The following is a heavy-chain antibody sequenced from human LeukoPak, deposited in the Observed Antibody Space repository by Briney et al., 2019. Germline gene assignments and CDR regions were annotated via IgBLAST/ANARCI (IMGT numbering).Heavy chain of an antibody. CDR1: GYSISSTYC. D-gene: IGHD4-11*01. Sequence: PSETLSLTCTVSGYSISSTYCWGWIRQPAGKGLEWIGRIYTSGSTNYNPSLKSRVTISVDTSKNQFSLKLSSVTAADTAVYYCAREKDDDYSNYFDYWGQGTLVTVSS. CDR3: AREKDDDYSNYFDY. V-gene: IGHV4-61*02. J-gene: IGHJ4*02. CDR2: IYTSGST.